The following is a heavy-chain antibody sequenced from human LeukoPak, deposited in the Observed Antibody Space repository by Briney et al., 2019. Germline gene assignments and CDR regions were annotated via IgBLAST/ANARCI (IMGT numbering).Heavy chain of an antibody. D-gene: IGHD1-26*01. CDR1: GFSVSSNY. CDR2: IYSDDST. Sequence: GGSLRLFCVASGFSVSSNYMTWARQVPGKGLEWVSLIYSDDSTYYADSVKGRFTTSRDKSKNTLYLQMHSLRVEDTAIYYCARDPWVGSTTLHWGQGTLVTVSS. J-gene: IGHJ4*02. V-gene: IGHV3-66*02. CDR3: ARDPWVGSTTLH.